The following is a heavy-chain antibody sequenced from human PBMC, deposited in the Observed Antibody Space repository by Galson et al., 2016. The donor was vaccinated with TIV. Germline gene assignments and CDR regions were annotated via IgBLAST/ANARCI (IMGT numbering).Heavy chain of an antibody. V-gene: IGHV3-7*03. CDR3: AREKAVGPALLDF. CDR2: MKEDGREE. D-gene: IGHD2-15*01. CDR1: GFTFSDYW. Sequence: SLRLSCAASGFTFSDYWMTWVRLTPGKGLEWVANMKEDGREEYYVDSVTGRFTVSRDNARNSLFLQMTSLRAEDTAIYYCAREKAVGPALLDFWGQGVPVTVSP. J-gene: IGHJ4*02.